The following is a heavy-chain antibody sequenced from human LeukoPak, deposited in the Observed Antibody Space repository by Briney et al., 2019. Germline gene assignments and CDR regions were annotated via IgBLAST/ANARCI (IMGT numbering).Heavy chain of an antibody. CDR1: GFTFSSYS. V-gene: IGHV3-48*01. CDR3: ARDRRSPRITMIVPGRDAFDI. D-gene: IGHD3-22*01. Sequence: GGSLRLSCATSGFTFSSYSMNWVRQTPGKGLEWVSYISSSSSTIYYADSVKGRFTISRDNAKNSLYLQMNSLRAEDTAVYYCARDRRSPRITMIVPGRDAFDIWGQGTMVTVSS. CDR2: ISSSSSTI. J-gene: IGHJ3*02.